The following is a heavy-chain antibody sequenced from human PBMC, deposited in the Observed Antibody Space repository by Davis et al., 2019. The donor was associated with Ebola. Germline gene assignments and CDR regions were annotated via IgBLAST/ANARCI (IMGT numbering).Heavy chain of an antibody. D-gene: IGHD4-17*01. CDR2: IHYLGNT. V-gene: IGHV4-59*11. Sequence: SETLSLTCTVSGGSINNHFWSWIRQPPGKGLEWIGNIHYLGNTNYNPSLKSRVTMSVDTSKNQFSLKLSSVTAADTAVYYCARGNYGDYIVLYYYNMDVWGQGTTVTVSS. CDR1: GGSINNHF. J-gene: IGHJ6*02. CDR3: ARGNYGDYIVLYYYNMDV.